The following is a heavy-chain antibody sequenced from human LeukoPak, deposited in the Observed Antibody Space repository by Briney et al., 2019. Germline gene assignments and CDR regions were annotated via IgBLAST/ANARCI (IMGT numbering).Heavy chain of an antibody. V-gene: IGHV1-18*01. CDR3: ARDLIAVAEYYFDY. D-gene: IGHD6-19*01. CDR1: GYTFTSYG. CDR2: ISAYNGNI. J-gene: IGHJ4*02. Sequence: ASVKVSCKASGYTFTSYGISWVRQAPGQGLEWMGWISAYNGNINYAQKLQGRVTMTTDTSTSTAYMELRSLRSDDTAVYYCARDLIAVAEYYFDYWGQGTLVTVSS.